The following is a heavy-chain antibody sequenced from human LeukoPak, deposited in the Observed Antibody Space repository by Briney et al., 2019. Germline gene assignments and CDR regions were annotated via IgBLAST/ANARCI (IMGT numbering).Heavy chain of an antibody. CDR3: ARTPIVVVVAATPSWFDP. J-gene: IGHJ5*02. CDR2: IYYSGST. Sequence: SETLSLTCTVSGGSISSSSYYWGWIRQPPGKGLEWIGSIYYSGSTYYNPSLKSRVTISVDTSKNQFSLKLSSVTAADTAVYYCARTPIVVVVAATPSWFDPWGQGTLVTVSS. CDR1: GGSISSSSYY. D-gene: IGHD2-15*01. V-gene: IGHV4-39*07.